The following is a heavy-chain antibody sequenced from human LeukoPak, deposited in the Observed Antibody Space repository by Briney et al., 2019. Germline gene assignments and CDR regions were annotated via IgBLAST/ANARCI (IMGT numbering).Heavy chain of an antibody. D-gene: IGHD6-19*01. CDR2: ISSNGGST. CDR3: ARGPGPVAGPEIFQH. Sequence: GGSLRLSCAASGFTFSSYAMHWVRQAPGKGLEYVSAISSNGGSTYYANSVKGRFTISRDNSKNTLYLQMGSLRAEDMAVYYCARGPGPVAGPEIFQHWGQGTLVTVSS. J-gene: IGHJ1*01. CDR1: GFTFSSYA. V-gene: IGHV3-64*01.